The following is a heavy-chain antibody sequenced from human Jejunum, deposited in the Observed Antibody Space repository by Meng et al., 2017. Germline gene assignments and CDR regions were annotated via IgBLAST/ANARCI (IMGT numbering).Heavy chain of an antibody. Sequence: SETLSLTCAVSGGAISSGADYGGWIRQPPGKGREWIASFHYSGNTYYTPSLKSRLTISLDTSRNQLSLKLTSVTAADTAVYYCARHGDYGNFDSWGQGKLVTVSS. J-gene: IGHJ4*02. V-gene: IGHV4-39*07. CDR1: GGAISSGADY. CDR2: FHYSGNT. D-gene: IGHD4-17*01. CDR3: ARHGDYGNFDS.